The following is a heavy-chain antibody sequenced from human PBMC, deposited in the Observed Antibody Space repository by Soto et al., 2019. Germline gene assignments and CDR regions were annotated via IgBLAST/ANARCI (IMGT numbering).Heavy chain of an antibody. Sequence: EVQLVESGGGLVQPGESLRVSCAASGFTLSNYAMSWVRQAPGKGLEWLSYISSSGSVIYYADSVKGRFTVSRDYAKNSLFLQMNNLSDEDTAVYYCARDGAVAGKRYFYGMDVWGQGTTVTVSS. D-gene: IGHD6-19*01. V-gene: IGHV3-48*02. J-gene: IGHJ6*02. CDR1: GFTLSNYA. CDR2: ISSSGSVI. CDR3: ARDGAVAGKRYFYGMDV.